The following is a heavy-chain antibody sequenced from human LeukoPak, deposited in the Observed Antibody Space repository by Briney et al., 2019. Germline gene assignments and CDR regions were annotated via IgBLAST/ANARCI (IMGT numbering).Heavy chain of an antibody. D-gene: IGHD3-22*01. CDR2: INSDGSST. CDR1: GFTFSSYW. CDR3: ATEIVYYYDSSGYSTLDY. J-gene: IGHJ4*02. Sequence: GGSLRLSCAASGFTFSSYWMHWVRQAPGKGLVWVSRINSDGSSTSYADSVKGRFTISRDNAKNTLYLQMNSLRAEDTAVYYCATEIVYYYDSSGYSTLDYWGQGTLVTVSS. V-gene: IGHV3-74*01.